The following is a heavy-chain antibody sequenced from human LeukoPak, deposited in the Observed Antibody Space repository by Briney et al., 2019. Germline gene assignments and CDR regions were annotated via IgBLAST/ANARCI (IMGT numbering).Heavy chain of an antibody. Sequence: GGSLRLSCAASGFSFSSYAMNWVRQAPGKGLEWVSVICGSSSSTYYVDSVKGRFTISRDNSKNTLYLQMNSLRAEDTAIYYCAKGSGGSCQSATDYWGQGTLVTVST. CDR2: ICGSSSST. CDR1: GFSFSSYA. V-gene: IGHV3-23*01. CDR3: AKGSGGSCQSATDY. D-gene: IGHD2-15*01. J-gene: IGHJ4*02.